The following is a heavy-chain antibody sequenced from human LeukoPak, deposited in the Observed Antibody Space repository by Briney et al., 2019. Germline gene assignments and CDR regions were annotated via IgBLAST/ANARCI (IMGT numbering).Heavy chain of an antibody. Sequence: ASVKVSCKASGYAFSTYYIHWVRQAPGQGLEWMGIITPRVGSTTYAQNFQGRVTMTRDISTSTVHMELSSLGSKDTAVYYCARGYGPGSYIDFWGQGTLVTVSS. CDR2: ITPRVGST. CDR3: ARGYGPGSYIDF. CDR1: GYAFSTYY. J-gene: IGHJ4*02. V-gene: IGHV1-46*01. D-gene: IGHD3-10*01.